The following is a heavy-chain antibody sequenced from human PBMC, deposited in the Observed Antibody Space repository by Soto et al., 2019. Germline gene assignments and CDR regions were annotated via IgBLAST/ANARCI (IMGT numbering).Heavy chain of an antibody. V-gene: IGHV4-59*01. CDR2: INYSGST. CDR3: ARPPYSSHPYLDY. J-gene: IGHJ4*02. CDR1: DGSISSYY. D-gene: IGHD6-13*01. Sequence: SQTPSHTCSVADGSISSYYWSWIRQPPGKGLEWIGYINYSGSTNYNPSLKSRVTISVNTSKNQFSLKLSSVTAADTAVYYCARPPYSSHPYLDYWGQGTLVTVSS.